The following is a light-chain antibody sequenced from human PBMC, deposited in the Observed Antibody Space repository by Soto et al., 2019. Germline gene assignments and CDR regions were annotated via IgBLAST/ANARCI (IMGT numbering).Light chain of an antibody. CDR3: QHYNNYSPT. CDR2: QAS. Sequence: DIQMAQSPSTLPANIGDRVSITCRASQTINTWLAWYQQKPGKAPNLLIYQASTLETGVPSRFSGSGSGTEFTLTISGLQPDDFASYYCQHYNNYSPTFGQGTKVEIK. V-gene: IGKV1-5*03. J-gene: IGKJ1*01. CDR1: QTINTW.